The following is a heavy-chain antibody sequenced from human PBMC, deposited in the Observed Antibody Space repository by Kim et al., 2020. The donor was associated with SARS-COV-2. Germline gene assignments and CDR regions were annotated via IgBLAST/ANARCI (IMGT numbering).Heavy chain of an antibody. CDR3: AKDGGLLWFGELLPPGANYYYYGRDV. D-gene: IGHD3-10*01. CDR2: ISGSGGST. Sequence: GGSLRLSCAASGFTFSSYAMSWVRQAPGKGLEWVSAISGSGGSTYYADSVKGRLTISRDNSKNTLYLQMNSLRAEDTAVYYCAKDGGLLWFGELLPPGANYYYYGRDVRDRGTTVTVSS. V-gene: IGHV3-23*01. CDR1: GFTFSSYA. J-gene: IGHJ6*02.